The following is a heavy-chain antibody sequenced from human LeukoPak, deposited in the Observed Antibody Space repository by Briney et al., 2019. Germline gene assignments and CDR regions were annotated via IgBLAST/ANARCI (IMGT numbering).Heavy chain of an antibody. CDR1: GGSFSGYY. CDR2: INHSGST. D-gene: IGHD3-10*01. Sequence: PSETLSLTCAVYGGSFSGYYWSWIRQPPGKGLEWIGEINHSGSTNYNPSLKSRVTISVDTSKNQFSLKLSPVTAADTAVYYCARERRNYYGSGSPVPSYFDYWGQGTLVTVSS. V-gene: IGHV4-34*01. J-gene: IGHJ4*02. CDR3: ARERRNYYGSGSPVPSYFDY.